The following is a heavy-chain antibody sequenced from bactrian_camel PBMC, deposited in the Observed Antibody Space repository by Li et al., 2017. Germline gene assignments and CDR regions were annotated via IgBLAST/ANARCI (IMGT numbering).Heavy chain of an antibody. J-gene: IGHJ4*01. V-gene: IGHV3S31*01. CDR1: GFIFSRYD. Sequence: VQLVESGGGLVQPGGSLRLSCVASGFIFSRYDMSWVRQAPGKALEWVSTITRGGGSTYYADPVKGRFTISKDNAKNTLYLQMNSLVPEDTAMYYCARVRYRGGIYCAVSRENYDYWGQGTQVTV. CDR2: ITRGGGST. CDR3: ARVRYRGGIYCAVSRENYDY. D-gene: IGHD2*01.